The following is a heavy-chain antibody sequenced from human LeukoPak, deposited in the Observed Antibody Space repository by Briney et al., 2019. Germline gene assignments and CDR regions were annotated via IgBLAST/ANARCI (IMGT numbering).Heavy chain of an antibody. CDR2: IWYDGSNK. CDR3: AKVARDGYNDY. V-gene: IGHV3-33*06. Sequence: PGGSLRLSCAASGFTFSSSGMHWVRQAPGSGLEWVAVIWYDGSNKYYADSVKGRFTISRDNSKNTLYLQMNSLRAEDTALYYCAKVARDGYNDYWGQGTMVTVS. CDR1: GFTFSSSG. D-gene: IGHD5-24*01. J-gene: IGHJ4*03.